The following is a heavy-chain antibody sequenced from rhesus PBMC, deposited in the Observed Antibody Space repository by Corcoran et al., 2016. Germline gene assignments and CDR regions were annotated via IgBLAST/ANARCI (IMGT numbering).Heavy chain of an antibody. CDR2: SSGRSGST. CDR3: AREYSNYYFDY. D-gene: IGHD4-23*01. J-gene: IGHJ4*01. Sequence: QVQLQESGPGLVKPSATLSLTCAVSGCSISSSNWWSWIRQPPGKGLEWIGYSSGRSGSTYYNPSLKSRVTISTDTSKNQFSLKLSSVTAADTAVYDCAREYSNYYFDYWGQGVLVTVSS. CDR1: GCSISSSNW. V-gene: IGHV4-65*01.